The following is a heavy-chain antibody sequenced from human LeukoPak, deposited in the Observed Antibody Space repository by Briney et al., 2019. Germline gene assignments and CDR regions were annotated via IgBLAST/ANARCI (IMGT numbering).Heavy chain of an antibody. Sequence: PGGSLRLSCAGSGFTFSNYAVTWVRQAPGKGLEWVSSVSGSGRNTFYPESVEGRFTISRDNSKNTVYLQMNSLRADDTAVYYCVKSRRVGANQRGLFDYWGQGTLVTASP. D-gene: IGHD1-26*01. J-gene: IGHJ4*02. V-gene: IGHV3-23*01. CDR2: VSGSGRNT. CDR1: GFTFSNYA. CDR3: VKSRRVGANQRGLFDY.